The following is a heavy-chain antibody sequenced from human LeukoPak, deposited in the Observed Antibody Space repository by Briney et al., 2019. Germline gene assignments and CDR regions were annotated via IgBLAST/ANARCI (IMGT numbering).Heavy chain of an antibody. J-gene: IGHJ3*02. V-gene: IGHV4-59*11. Sequence: SETLSLTCAVSAASFSSHYWTWIRQSPGKGLEWIGYISYIGSTNDNPSLKSRVTISIDTSRNQFSLKLRSVTAADTAVYYCARDLVTVTKGFDIWGQGTMVSVSS. CDR1: AASFSSHY. CDR3: ARDLVTVTKGFDI. CDR2: ISYIGST. D-gene: IGHD4-17*01.